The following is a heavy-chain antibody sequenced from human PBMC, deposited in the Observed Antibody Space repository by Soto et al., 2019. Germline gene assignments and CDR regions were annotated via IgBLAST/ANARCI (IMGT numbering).Heavy chain of an antibody. Sequence: SLTCTVSGGSINSGGYYWSWIRQLPGKGLEWIGYIYFSGSTSYNPSLKSRLTISVDSSKNQFSLKMTSVTAADTAVYYCARAPGGKVISYYFDYWGRGTLVTVSS. V-gene: IGHV4-31*03. CDR1: GGSINSGGYY. D-gene: IGHD2-15*01. J-gene: IGHJ4*02. CDR3: ARAPGGKVISYYFDY. CDR2: IYFSGST.